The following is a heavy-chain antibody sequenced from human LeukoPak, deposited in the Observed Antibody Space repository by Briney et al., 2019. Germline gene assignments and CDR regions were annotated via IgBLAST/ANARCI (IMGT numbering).Heavy chain of an antibody. Sequence: GGSLRLSCVASGFTLSTYSMHWVRQAPGKGLEWVSYIKDDSTSIQYADSVKGRFTISRDNSKNTLYLQMNSLRAEDTAVYYCAKDYDFWSGYLVDYWGQGTLVTVSS. CDR1: GFTLSTYS. V-gene: IGHV3-48*01. CDR2: IKDDSTSI. D-gene: IGHD3-3*01. CDR3: AKDYDFWSGYLVDY. J-gene: IGHJ4*02.